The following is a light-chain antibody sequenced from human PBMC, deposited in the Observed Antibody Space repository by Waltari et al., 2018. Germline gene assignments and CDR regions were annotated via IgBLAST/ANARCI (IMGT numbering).Light chain of an antibody. CDR2: FDS. J-gene: IGLJ3*02. CDR1: NIGRER. CDR3: NCRDNSGKHVV. V-gene: IGLV3-21*01. Sequence: SYVLTQPPSVAVAPGETARITCGGNNIGRERVHWFQQKPGQAPTLVIYFDSDRPSGIPDRFSGITSGNIATLTITGAQAEDEADYYCNCRDNSGKHVVFGGGTKLTVL.